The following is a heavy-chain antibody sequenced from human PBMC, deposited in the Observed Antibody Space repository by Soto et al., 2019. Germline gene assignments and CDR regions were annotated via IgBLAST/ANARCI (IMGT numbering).Heavy chain of an antibody. D-gene: IGHD6-13*01. CDR3: ATYGNPYSSSWYDRAAFDI. CDR2: FDPEDGET. V-gene: IGHV1-24*01. J-gene: IGHJ3*02. CDR1: GYTLTELS. Sequence: ASVKVSCKVSGYTLTELSMHWVRQAPGKGLEWMGGFDPEDGETIYAQKFQGRVTMTEDTSTDTAYMELSSLRSEDTAVYYCATYGNPYSSSWYDRAAFDIWGQGTMVTVS.